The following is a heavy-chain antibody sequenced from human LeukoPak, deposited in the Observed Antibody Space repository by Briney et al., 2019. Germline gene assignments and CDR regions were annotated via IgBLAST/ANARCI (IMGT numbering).Heavy chain of an antibody. J-gene: IGHJ4*02. V-gene: IGHV3-20*01. Sequence: GGSLRLSCAASGFTFSSYAMSWVRQAPGKGLEWVSGINWNGGSTGYADSVKGRFTISRDNAKNSLYLQMNSLRAEDTALYHCARDLDSSGSDYWGQGTLVTVSS. D-gene: IGHD3-22*01. CDR1: GFTFSSYA. CDR3: ARDLDSSGSDY. CDR2: INWNGGST.